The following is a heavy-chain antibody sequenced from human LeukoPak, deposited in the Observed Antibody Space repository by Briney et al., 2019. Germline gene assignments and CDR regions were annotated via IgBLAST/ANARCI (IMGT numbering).Heavy chain of an antibody. Sequence: SQTLSLTCTVSGGSITGGGYSWSWIRQAPGKGLEWIGYFYHGGSTSYNPSLRSRVTISVDRSKNQFSLKLTSVTAADTAVYYCARVLKDSGSPGAFDIWGQGTMVTVSS. CDR3: ARVLKDSGSPGAFDI. CDR2: FYHGGST. CDR1: GGSITGGGYS. J-gene: IGHJ3*02. D-gene: IGHD1-26*01. V-gene: IGHV4-30-2*01.